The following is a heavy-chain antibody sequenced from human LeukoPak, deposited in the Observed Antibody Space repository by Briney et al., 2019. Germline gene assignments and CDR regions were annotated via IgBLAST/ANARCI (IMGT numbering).Heavy chain of an antibody. Sequence: SVKVSCKASGYTFTSYYIHWVRQAPGQGLEWMGIINPSGGSTSYAQKFQGRVTMTRDTSTSTVYMELSSLRSEDTAVYYCARDRQEYTGYSSSWYWAGYYYGMDVWGQGTTVTVSS. V-gene: IGHV1-46*01. CDR3: ARDRQEYTGYSSSWYWAGYYYGMDV. CDR1: GYTFTSYY. CDR2: INPSGGST. D-gene: IGHD6-13*01. J-gene: IGHJ6*02.